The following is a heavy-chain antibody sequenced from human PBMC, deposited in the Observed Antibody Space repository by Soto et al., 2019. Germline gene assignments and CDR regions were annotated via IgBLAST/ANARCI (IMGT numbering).Heavy chain of an antibody. CDR1: GYTFTSYY. D-gene: IGHD3-22*01. CDR2: INPSGGST. J-gene: IGHJ5*02. CDR3: ARDRSVSYYYDSSVYPRGNWFDP. Sequence: ASVKVSCKASGYTFTSYYMHWVRQAPGQGLEWMGIINPSGGSTSYAQKFQGRVTMTRDTSTSTVYMELSSLRSEDTAVYYCARDRSVSYYYDSSVYPRGNWFDPGGQGPLVPV. V-gene: IGHV1-46*01.